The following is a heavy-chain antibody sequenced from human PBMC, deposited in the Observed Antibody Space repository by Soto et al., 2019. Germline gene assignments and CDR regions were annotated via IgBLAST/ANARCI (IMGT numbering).Heavy chain of an antibody. J-gene: IGHJ3*02. V-gene: IGHV3-7*01. D-gene: IGHD6-19*01. CDR3: ARPMGIAVNAFDI. Sequence: GGSLRLSCAASGFTFSSYWMSWVRQAPGKGLEWVANIKQDGSENYYVDSVKGRFTISRDNAKNSLYLQMNSLRAEDTAVYYCARPMGIAVNAFDIWGQGAMVTVSS. CDR2: IKQDGSEN. CDR1: GFTFSSYW.